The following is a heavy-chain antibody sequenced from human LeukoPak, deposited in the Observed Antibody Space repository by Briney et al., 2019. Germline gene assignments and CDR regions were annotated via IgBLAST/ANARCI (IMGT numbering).Heavy chain of an antibody. CDR2: ISSSGSTI. J-gene: IGHJ6*03. V-gene: IGHV3-11*04. Sequence: GGSLRLSCAASGFTFSDYYMSWIRQAPGKGLEWVSYISSSGSTIYYADSVKGRFTISRDNAKNSVYLQMNSLRDEDTALYYCARETCTTCYTYSYYYYMDVWGKGTTVTVS. CDR3: ARETCTTCYTYSYYYYMDV. CDR1: GFTFSDYY. D-gene: IGHD2-2*01.